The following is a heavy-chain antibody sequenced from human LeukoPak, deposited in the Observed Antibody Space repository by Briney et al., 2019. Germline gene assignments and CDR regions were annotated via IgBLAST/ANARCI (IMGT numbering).Heavy chain of an antibody. Sequence: GESLEISCKGSGYSFTSDWIGWVRQMPGKGLEWMGIIYPGDSDTRYSPSFQGQVTISADKSISTAYLQWSSLKASDTAMYYCARHTDGPDSYYDSSVNGMDVWGQGTTVTVSS. J-gene: IGHJ6*02. CDR3: ARHTDGPDSYYDSSVNGMDV. CDR2: IYPGDSDT. D-gene: IGHD3-22*01. CDR1: GYSFTSDW. V-gene: IGHV5-51*01.